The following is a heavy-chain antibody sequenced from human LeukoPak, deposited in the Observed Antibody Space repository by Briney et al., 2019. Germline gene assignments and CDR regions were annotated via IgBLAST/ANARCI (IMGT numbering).Heavy chain of an antibody. CDR2: INSDGSST. Sequence: GGSLRLSCAASGFTFSSYWMHWVRQAPGKGLVWVSRINSDGSSTSYADSVKGRFTISRDNAKNTLYLQMNSLRAEDTAVYYCARGGPTGDFDYWGQGTLVTVSS. D-gene: IGHD7-27*01. CDR3: ARGGPTGDFDY. J-gene: IGHJ4*02. CDR1: GFTFSSYW. V-gene: IGHV3-74*01.